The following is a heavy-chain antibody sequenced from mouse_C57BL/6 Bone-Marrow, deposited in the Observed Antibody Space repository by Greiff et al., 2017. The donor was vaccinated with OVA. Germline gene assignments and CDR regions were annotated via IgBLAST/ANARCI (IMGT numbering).Heavy chain of an antibody. CDR2: IWRGGST. Sequence: QVQLQQSGPGLVQPSQSLSITCTVSGFSLTSYGVHWVRQSPGKGLEWLGVIWRGGSTDYNAAFMSRQSITTDNSTCQVFFRMNSLQADDTAIYNCAKKDYGGWFAYWGQGTLVTVSA. D-gene: IGHD1-1*02. J-gene: IGHJ3*01. CDR3: AKKDYGGWFAY. CDR1: GFSLTSYG. V-gene: IGHV2-5*01.